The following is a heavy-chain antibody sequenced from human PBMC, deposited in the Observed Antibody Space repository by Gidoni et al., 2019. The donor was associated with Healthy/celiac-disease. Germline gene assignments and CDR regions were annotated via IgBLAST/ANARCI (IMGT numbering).Heavy chain of an antibody. D-gene: IGHD3-22*01. CDR1: GFTFSSYA. CDR2: ISGSGGST. V-gene: IGHV3-23*01. CDR3: AKDWEEETLYYYDSSGSYYDY. Sequence: EVQLLESGGGLVQPGGSLRLSCAASGFTFSSYAMSWVRQAPGKGLEWVSAISGSGGSTYYADSVKGRFTISRDNSKNTLYLQMNSLRAEDTAVYYCAKDWEEETLYYYDSSGSYYDYWGQGTLVTVSS. J-gene: IGHJ4*02.